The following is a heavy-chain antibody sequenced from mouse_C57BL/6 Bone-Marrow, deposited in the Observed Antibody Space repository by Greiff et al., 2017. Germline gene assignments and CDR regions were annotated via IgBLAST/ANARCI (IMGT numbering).Heavy chain of an antibody. Sequence: VQLKESGPGMVKPSQSLSLTCTVTGYSITSGYDWHWIRHFPGNKLEWMGYISYSGSTNYNPSLKSRISITHDTSKNHFFLKLNSVTTEDTATYYCARAPYYYGRGYYFDYWGQGTTLTVSS. CDR1: GYSITSGYD. D-gene: IGHD1-1*01. CDR3: ARAPYYYGRGYYFDY. CDR2: ISYSGST. V-gene: IGHV3-1*01. J-gene: IGHJ2*01.